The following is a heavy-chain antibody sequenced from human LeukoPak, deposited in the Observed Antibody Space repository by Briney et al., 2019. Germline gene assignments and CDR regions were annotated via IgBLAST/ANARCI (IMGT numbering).Heavy chain of an antibody. Sequence: SETLSLTCTVSGGSISSSSYYWGWIRQPPGKGLEWIGSIYYSGSTYYNPSLKRRVTISVDTSKNQFSLKLSTVTAADTAVYYCARTDIVVVPAASGAFDIWGQGTMVTVSS. CDR1: GGSISSSSYY. V-gene: IGHV4-39*01. D-gene: IGHD2-2*01. CDR2: IYYSGST. J-gene: IGHJ3*02. CDR3: ARTDIVVVPAASGAFDI.